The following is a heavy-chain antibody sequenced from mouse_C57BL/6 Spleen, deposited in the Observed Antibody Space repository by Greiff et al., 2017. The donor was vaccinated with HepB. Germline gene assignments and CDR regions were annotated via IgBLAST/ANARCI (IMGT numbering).Heavy chain of an antibody. CDR3: AKPYDYVKAWFAY. CDR2: FHPYNDDT. CDR1: GYTFTTYP. D-gene: IGHD2-4*01. Sequence: QVQLQQSGAELVKPGASVKMSCKASGYTFTTYPIEWMKQNHGKSLEWIGNFHPYNDDTKYNEKFKGKATLTVEKSSSTVYLELSRLTSDGSAVYYCAKPYDYVKAWFAYWGQGTLVTVSA. V-gene: IGHV1-47*01. J-gene: IGHJ3*01.